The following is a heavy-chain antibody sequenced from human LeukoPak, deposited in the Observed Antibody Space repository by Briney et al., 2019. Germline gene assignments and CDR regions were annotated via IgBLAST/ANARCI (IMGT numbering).Heavy chain of an antibody. J-gene: IGHJ5*02. CDR2: IYYSGST. V-gene: IGHV4-59*01. Sequence: SETLSPTCTVSGGSISSYYWSWIRQPPGKGLEWVGYIYYSGSTNYNPSLKSRVTISVDTSKNQFSLKLSSVPAADTAVYYCASLDRSGWYLWFDPWGQGTLVTVSS. D-gene: IGHD6-19*01. CDR3: ASLDRSGWYLWFDP. CDR1: GGSISSYY.